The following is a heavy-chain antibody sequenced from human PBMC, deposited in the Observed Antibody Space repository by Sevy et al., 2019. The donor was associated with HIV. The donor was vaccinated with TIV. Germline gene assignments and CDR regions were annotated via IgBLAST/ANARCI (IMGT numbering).Heavy chain of an antibody. CDR2: IWYDRSSK. V-gene: IGHV3-33*01. J-gene: IGHJ4*02. D-gene: IGHD3-10*01. Sequence: GGSLRLSCAASGFTFSSYGMHWVRQAPRKGLEWVAVIWYDRSSKYYADSVKGRFTVSRDNSKNTLYLQMNSLRAEDTAVYYCARDKLLPFTVTMVRGALSYYFDSWGQGTLVTVSS. CDR1: GFTFSSYG. CDR3: ARDKLLPFTVTMVRGALSYYFDS.